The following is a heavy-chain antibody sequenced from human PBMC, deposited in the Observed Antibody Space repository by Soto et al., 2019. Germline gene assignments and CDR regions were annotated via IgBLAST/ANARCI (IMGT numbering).Heavy chain of an antibody. CDR2: IIPIFGTA. V-gene: IGHV1-69*01. J-gene: IGHJ6*02. D-gene: IGHD6-6*01. Sequence: QVQLVQSGAEVKKPGSSVKVSCKASGGTFSSYAISWVRQAPGQGLEWMGGIIPIFGTANYAQKFQGRVTITADESTSTAYMELSSLRSEDTAVYYCARDGRSGPSIAARPGLFPYYGMDVWGQGTTVTVSS. CDR1: GGTFSSYA. CDR3: ARDGRSGPSIAARPGLFPYYGMDV.